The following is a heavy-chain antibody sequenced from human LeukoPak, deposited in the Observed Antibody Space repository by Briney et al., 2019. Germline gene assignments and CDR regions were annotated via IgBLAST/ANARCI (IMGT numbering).Heavy chain of an antibody. CDR3: ARLWSGLRPPDY. V-gene: IGHV4-39*01. CDR1: GGSISSTTYY. D-gene: IGHD3-3*01. CDR2: VYYRGNT. Sequence: PSETLCLTCTVSGGSISSTTYYWGRIRQPPGKGLEWIGSVYYRGNTYYNPSLKSRVTISVVTSKSQFSLRLNSVTAADTSVYYCARLWSGLRPPDYWGQGTLVTVSS. J-gene: IGHJ4*02.